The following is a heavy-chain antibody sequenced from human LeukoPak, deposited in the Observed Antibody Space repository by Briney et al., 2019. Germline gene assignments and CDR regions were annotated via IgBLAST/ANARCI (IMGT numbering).Heavy chain of an antibody. CDR3: ARSITGTWVFVY. J-gene: IGHJ4*02. V-gene: IGHV1-2*02. Sequence: EASVKVSCKASGYTFTGYYMHWVRQAPGQGLAWMGWINPNSGGTNYAQKFQGRVTMTRDTSISTAYMELSRLRSDDTAVYYCARSITGTWVFVYWGQGTLVTVSS. CDR1: GYTFTGYY. CDR2: INPNSGGT. D-gene: IGHD1-7*01.